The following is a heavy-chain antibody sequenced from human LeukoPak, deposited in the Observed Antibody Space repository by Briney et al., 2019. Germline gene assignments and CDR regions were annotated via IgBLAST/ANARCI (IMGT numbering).Heavy chain of an antibody. J-gene: IGHJ4*02. D-gene: IGHD2-2*01. CDR2: IYPGDSDT. CDR1: GYSFTSYW. V-gene: IGHV5-51*01. Sequence: GESLEISCKGSGYSFTSYWIGWVRQMPGKGLEWMGIIYPGDSDTRYSPSFQGQVTISADKSISTAYLQWSSLKASDTAMYYCARSRGRDIVVVPAAVDYWGQGTLVTVSS. CDR3: ARSRGRDIVVVPAAVDY.